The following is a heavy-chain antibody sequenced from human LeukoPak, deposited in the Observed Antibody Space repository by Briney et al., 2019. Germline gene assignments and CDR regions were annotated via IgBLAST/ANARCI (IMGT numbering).Heavy chain of an antibody. D-gene: IGHD3-3*01. V-gene: IGHV1-24*01. CDR2: FDPEDGET. CDR3: ATPGSFDFRDAFDI. CDR1: GYTFTGYY. J-gene: IGHJ3*02. Sequence: ASVKVSCKASGYTFTGYYMHWVRQAPGKGLEWMGGFDPEDGETIYAQKFQGRVTMTEDTSTDTAYMELSSLRSEDTAVYYCATPGSFDFRDAFDIWGQGTMVTVSS.